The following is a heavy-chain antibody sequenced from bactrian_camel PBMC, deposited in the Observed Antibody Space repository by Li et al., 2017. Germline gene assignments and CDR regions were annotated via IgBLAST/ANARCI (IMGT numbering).Heavy chain of an antibody. Sequence: HVQLVESGGGSVQAGGSLRLSCAASSVYVKNVDCMAWFRQAPGKQREGVAAIYTGDGATYYADSVKGRFTISQDNAKNTVYLQMNSLQPEDTGMYYCAACRGGYRSYNCWGQGTQVT. CDR2: IYTGDGAT. J-gene: IGHJ4*01. V-gene: IGHV3S54*01. CDR3: AACRGGYRSYNC. CDR1: VYVKNVDC. D-gene: IGHD2*01.